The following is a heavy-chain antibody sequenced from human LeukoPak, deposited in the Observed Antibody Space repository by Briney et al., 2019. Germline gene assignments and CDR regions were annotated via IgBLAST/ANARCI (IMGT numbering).Heavy chain of an antibody. CDR3: ARRGVGKYFDY. D-gene: IGHD3-10*01. CDR1: GGSISSYY. Sequence: SETLSLTCIVSGGSISSYYWSWIRQPPGKGLEWIGYIYYTSSTNYNSSLKSRVTISVDSSKNQFSLNLSSVTAADTSAYYCARRGVGKYFDYWGQGTLVTLSS. J-gene: IGHJ4*02. V-gene: IGHV4-59*01. CDR2: IYYTSST.